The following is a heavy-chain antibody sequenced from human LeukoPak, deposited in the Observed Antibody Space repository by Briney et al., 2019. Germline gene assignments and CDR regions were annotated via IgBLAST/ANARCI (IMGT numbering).Heavy chain of an antibody. CDR3: STGFFYFYYMDV. Sequence: GGSLRLSCAASGFTFSSYWMSWVRQAPGKGLEWVADINQDGSEKYYVDSVKGRFTISRDNAKNSVYLQMNSLRAEDTAVYYFSTGFFYFYYMDVWGKGTTVTISS. V-gene: IGHV3-7*01. J-gene: IGHJ6*03. D-gene: IGHD1-1*01. CDR2: INQDGSEK. CDR1: GFTFSSYW.